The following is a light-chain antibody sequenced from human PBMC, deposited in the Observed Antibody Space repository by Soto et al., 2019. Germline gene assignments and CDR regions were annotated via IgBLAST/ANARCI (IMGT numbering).Light chain of an antibody. Sequence: DIQMTQSPSSLSASVGDRVTITCQASQDINTYLNWYQQKPGKAPNLLIYDASKLETGVPSRFNGGGSGTDFTFTVTSLQPEDIATYFCQHYDNLLLTFGGGTKVEL. V-gene: IGKV1-33*01. J-gene: IGKJ4*01. CDR3: QHYDNLLLT. CDR2: DAS. CDR1: QDINTY.